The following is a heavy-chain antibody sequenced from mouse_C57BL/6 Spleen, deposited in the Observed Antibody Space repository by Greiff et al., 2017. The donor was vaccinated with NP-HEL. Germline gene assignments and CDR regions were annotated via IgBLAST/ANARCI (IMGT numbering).Heavy chain of an antibody. D-gene: IGHD3-2*02. CDR1: GYSFTDYN. CDR2: INPNYGTT. Sequence: EVQLQQSGPELVKPGASVKISCKASGYSFTDYNMNWVKQSNGKGLEWIGVINPNYGTTSYNQKFKGQATFTVDQSSSTAYMQLNSLTSEDSAVYYCARERTAQATLDYWGQGTTRTVSS. J-gene: IGHJ2*01. V-gene: IGHV1-39*01. CDR3: ARERTAQATLDY.